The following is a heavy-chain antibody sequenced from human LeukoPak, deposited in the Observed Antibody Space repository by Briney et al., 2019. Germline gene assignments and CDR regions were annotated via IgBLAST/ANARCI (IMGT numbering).Heavy chain of an antibody. CDR1: GFTFSSYA. CDR2: ISFYGTDA. D-gene: IGHD1-26*01. J-gene: IGHJ5*02. V-gene: IGHV3-30*04. CDR3: AKPERIKKVGATTRGWFDP. Sequence: PGGSLRLSCAASGFTFSSYAIHWVRQAPGKGLEWVAVISFYGTDAFYAHSVKGRFTISRDNSKNTLYLQMNSLRAEDTAVYYCAKPERIKKVGATTRGWFDPWGQGTLVTVSS.